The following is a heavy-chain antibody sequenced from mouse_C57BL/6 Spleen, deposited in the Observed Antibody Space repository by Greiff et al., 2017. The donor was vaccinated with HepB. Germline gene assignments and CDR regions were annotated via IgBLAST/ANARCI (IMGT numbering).Heavy chain of an antibody. J-gene: IGHJ1*03. CDR1: GFNIKDDY. CDR2: IDPENGDT. Sequence: EVQRVESGAELVRPGASVKLSCTASGFNIKDDYMHWVKQRPEQGLEWIGWIDPENGDTEYASKFQGKATITSDTSSNTAYLQLSSLTSEDTAVYYCTPAYSRYFDVWGTGTTVTVSS. V-gene: IGHV14-4*01. D-gene: IGHD2-10*01. CDR3: TPAYSRYFDV.